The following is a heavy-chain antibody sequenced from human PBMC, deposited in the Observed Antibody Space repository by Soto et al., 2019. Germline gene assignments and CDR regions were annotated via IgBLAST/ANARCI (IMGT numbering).Heavy chain of an antibody. CDR1: GFTFSYYP. CDR3: AREGVHNYTEYYFDY. CDR2: ISGVRDDI. V-gene: IGHV3-21*06. J-gene: IGHJ4*02. Sequence: EVQLVESGGGLVNPGGSLRLSCAASGFTFSYYPLHWVRRAPGKGLEWVSSISGVRDDIRYADSVKGRFAISRDNAKTSLYLQMNSLAAEDTAVYYCAREGVHNYTEYYFDYWGQGTLVAVSS. D-gene: IGHD3-10*01.